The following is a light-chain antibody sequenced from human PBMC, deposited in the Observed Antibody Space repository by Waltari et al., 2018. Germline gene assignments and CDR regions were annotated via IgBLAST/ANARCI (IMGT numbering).Light chain of an antibody. V-gene: IGKV3-15*01. CDR3: QQYNNWPPWT. J-gene: IGKJ1*01. CDR2: CAS. CDR1: QSVSTN. Sequence: EVVMTQSPGTLSVSPGERATISCRASQSVSTNLAWYQQKPGQGPTLLIDCASTRATGIPARCSGSGSWAEFTLTISSRQSEDFAVYYCQQYNNWPPWTFGQGTKVEIK.